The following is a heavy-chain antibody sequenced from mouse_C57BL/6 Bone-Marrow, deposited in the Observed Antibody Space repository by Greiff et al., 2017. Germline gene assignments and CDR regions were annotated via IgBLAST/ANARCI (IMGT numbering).Heavy chain of an antibody. CDR3: AKRALYGYFDV. Sequence: VQLQQSGPGLVQPSQSLSITCTVSGFPLTSYGVHWVRQSSGKGLEWLGVIWRGGSTNYNAAFMPRLSITKDNSKCQVFFTMNSLQADDTAIYYCAKRALYGYFDVWGTGTTVTVSS. V-gene: IGHV2-5*01. J-gene: IGHJ1*03. CDR1: GFPLTSYG. CDR2: IWRGGST.